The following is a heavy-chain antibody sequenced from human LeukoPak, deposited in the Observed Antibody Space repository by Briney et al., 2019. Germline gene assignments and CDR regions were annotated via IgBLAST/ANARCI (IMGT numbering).Heavy chain of an antibody. D-gene: IGHD3-3*01. CDR2: ISSSSSYI. CDR1: GFTFSSYS. Sequence: PGGSQRLSCAASGFTFSSYSMNWVRQAPGEGLECVSSISSSSSYIYYADSVKGRFTISRDNAKNSLYMQMNSLRAEDTAVYYCQSVFWSGYSPYVFDYWGQGTLVTVSS. V-gene: IGHV3-21*01. CDR3: QSVFWSGYSPYVFDY. J-gene: IGHJ4*02.